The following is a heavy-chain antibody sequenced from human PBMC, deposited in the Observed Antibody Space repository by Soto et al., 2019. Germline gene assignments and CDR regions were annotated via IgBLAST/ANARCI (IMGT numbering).Heavy chain of an antibody. Sequence: ASVKVSCKASGYTFTSYGISWVRQAPGQGLEWMGWISAYNGNTNYAQKLQGRVTMTTDTSTSTAYMELRSLRSDDTAVYYCAGDRHYRSYWYFDLWGRGTLVTVSS. CDR3: AGDRHYRSYWYFDL. V-gene: IGHV1-18*01. CDR1: GYTFTSYG. D-gene: IGHD4-4*01. J-gene: IGHJ2*01. CDR2: ISAYNGNT.